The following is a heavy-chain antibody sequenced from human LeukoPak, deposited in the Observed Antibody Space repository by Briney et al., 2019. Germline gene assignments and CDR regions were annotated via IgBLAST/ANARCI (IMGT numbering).Heavy chain of an antibody. J-gene: IGHJ3*02. CDR2: IKQDGGEE. CDR1: GFTFSNYW. V-gene: IGHV3-7*04. D-gene: IGHD1-26*01. Sequence: PGGSLRLSCAASGFTFSNYWMTWVRQAPGKGLEWVANIKQDGGEEHYVDSVEGRFTISRDNAKNSLYLQMSSLRAEDTAVYYCARGSSGRYVLAFDIWGRGTLVTVSS. CDR3: ARGSSGRYVLAFDI.